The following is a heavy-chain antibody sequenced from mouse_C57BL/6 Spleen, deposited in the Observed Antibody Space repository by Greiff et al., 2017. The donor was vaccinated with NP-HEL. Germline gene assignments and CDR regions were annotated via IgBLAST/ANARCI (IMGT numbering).Heavy chain of an antibody. Sequence: EVQLQQSGAELVRPGASVKLSCTASGFNIKDDYMHWVKQRPEQGLEWIGWIDPENGDTEYASKFQGKATITADTSSNTAYLQLSSLTSEDTAVYYCTTGPVIYYDYCYWGQGTTLTVSS. CDR2: IDPENGDT. CDR1: GFNIKDDY. D-gene: IGHD2-4*01. CDR3: TTGPVIYYDYCY. J-gene: IGHJ2*01. V-gene: IGHV14-4*01.